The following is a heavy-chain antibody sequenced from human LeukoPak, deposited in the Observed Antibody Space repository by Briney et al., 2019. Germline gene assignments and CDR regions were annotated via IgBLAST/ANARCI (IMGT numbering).Heavy chain of an antibody. V-gene: IGHV1-2*02. CDR3: ASRCSGGSCYSTAVDY. CDR1: GYTFTGYY. CDR2: INPNSGGT. J-gene: IGHJ4*02. Sequence: ASVKVSCKASGYTFTGYYTHWVRQAPGQGLEWMGWINPNSGGTNYAQKFQGRVTMTRDTSISTAYMELSRLRSDDTAVYYCASRCSGGSCYSTAVDYWGQGTLVTVSS. D-gene: IGHD2-15*01.